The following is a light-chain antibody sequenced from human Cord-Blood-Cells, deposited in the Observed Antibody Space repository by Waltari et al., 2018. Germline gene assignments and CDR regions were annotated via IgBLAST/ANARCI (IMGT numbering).Light chain of an antibody. CDR3: CSYAGSSTFVV. V-gene: IGLV2-23*02. CDR2: EVS. CDR1: SSDVGSYNL. J-gene: IGLJ2*01. Sequence: QSALTQPASVSGSPGQSITISCTGTSSDVGSYNLVSWYQQHPGKAPKLMIYEVSKRPSGVSNRVSGSKSGNTASLTISGLQAEDEADYYRCSYAGSSTFVVFGGGTKLTVL.